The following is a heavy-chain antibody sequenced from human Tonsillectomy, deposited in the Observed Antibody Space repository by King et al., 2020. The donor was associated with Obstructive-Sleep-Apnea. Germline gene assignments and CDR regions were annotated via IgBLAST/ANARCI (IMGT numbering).Heavy chain of an antibody. CDR1: GYSFTSYW. Sequence: VQLVESGAELKKPGESLRISCKGSGYSFTSYWISWVRQMPGKGLEWMGRIDPSDTYTNNSPSFQGHVTISADKSISTAYLQWSSLKASDTAIYYCARQPRGANGDYFDYWGQGTLVTVSS. D-gene: IGHD4-17*01. CDR2: IDPSDTYT. J-gene: IGHJ4*02. CDR3: ARQPRGANGDYFDY. V-gene: IGHV5-10-1*03.